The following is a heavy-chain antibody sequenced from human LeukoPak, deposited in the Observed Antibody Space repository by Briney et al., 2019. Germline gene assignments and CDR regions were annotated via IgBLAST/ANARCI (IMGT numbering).Heavy chain of an antibody. J-gene: IGHJ4*02. CDR3: AGGGSTGYIDY. V-gene: IGHV3-30*02. CDR1: GFTFSSYG. Sequence: GVSLRLSCAASGFTFSSYGMHWVRQAPGKGLDWVAFIHHDGSNKYYTVSVRGRFTITRDNVKISLYLKMNSLRAGDASLYYCAGGGSTGYIDYWSQGTLVTVSS. CDR2: IHHDGSNK. D-gene: IGHD1-14*01.